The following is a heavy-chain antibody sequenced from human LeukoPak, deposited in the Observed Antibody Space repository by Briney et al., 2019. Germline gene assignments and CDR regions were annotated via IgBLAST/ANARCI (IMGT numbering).Heavy chain of an antibody. CDR2: FDPEDGET. CDR3: ATDSENSYGNYYYYGMDV. V-gene: IGHV1-24*01. D-gene: IGHD5-18*01. J-gene: IGHJ6*02. Sequence: ASVKVSCKVSGYTLTELPMHWVRQAPGKGLERMGGFDPEDGETIYAQKFQGRVTMTEDTSTDTAYMELSSLRSEDTAVYYCATDSENSYGNYYYYGMDVWGQGTTVTVSS. CDR1: GYTLTELP.